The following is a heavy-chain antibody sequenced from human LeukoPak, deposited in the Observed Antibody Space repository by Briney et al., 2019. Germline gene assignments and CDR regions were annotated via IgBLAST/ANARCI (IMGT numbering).Heavy chain of an antibody. CDR3: ARERGQYSYGSAYYYGMDV. Sequence: GGSLRLSCAASGFTFSSYSMNWVRQAPGKGLEWVSSISSSSSYIYYADSEKGRFTISRDNAKNSLYLQMNSLRAEDTAVYYCARERGQYSYGSAYYYGMDVWGQGTTVTVSS. CDR2: ISSSSSYI. D-gene: IGHD5-18*01. J-gene: IGHJ6*02. CDR1: GFTFSSYS. V-gene: IGHV3-21*01.